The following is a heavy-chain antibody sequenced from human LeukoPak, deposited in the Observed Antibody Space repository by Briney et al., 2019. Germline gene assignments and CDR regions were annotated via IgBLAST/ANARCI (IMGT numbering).Heavy chain of an antibody. D-gene: IGHD3-22*01. CDR1: GYTFTAYY. CDR3: ARDSELDYYDSSGYEYFQH. CDR2: INPSGGST. Sequence: ASVKVSCKASGYTFTAYYMHLVRQAPGQGLEWMGIINPSGGSTSYAQKFQGRVTMTRDTSTSTVYMELSSLRSEDTAVYYCARDSELDYYDSSGYEYFQHWGQGTLVTVSS. J-gene: IGHJ1*01. V-gene: IGHV1-46*01.